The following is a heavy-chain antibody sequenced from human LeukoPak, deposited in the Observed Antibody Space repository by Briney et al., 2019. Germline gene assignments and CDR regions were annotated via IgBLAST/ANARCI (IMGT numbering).Heavy chain of an antibody. D-gene: IGHD2-2*01. CDR1: GFTFSSYA. V-gene: IGHV3-23*01. CDR2: ISGSGGST. Sequence: GGSLRLSCAASGFTFSSYAMSWVRQAPGKGLEWVSAISGSGGSTCYADSVKGRFTISRDNSKNTLYLQMNSLRAEDTAVYYCAKRHCSSTSCYGKFAYDYWGQGTLVTVSS. CDR3: AKRHCSSTSCYGKFAYDY. J-gene: IGHJ4*02.